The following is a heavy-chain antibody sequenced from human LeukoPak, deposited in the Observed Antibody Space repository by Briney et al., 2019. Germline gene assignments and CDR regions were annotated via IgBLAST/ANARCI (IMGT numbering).Heavy chain of an antibody. J-gene: IGHJ3*02. D-gene: IGHD3-16*02. Sequence: GSLRLSCAASGFTFSSYEMNWVRQAPGKGLEWIGEINHSGSTNYNPSLKSRVTISVDTSKNQFSLKLSSVTAADTAVYYCARGRGDYVWGSYRSSGAFDIWGQGTMVTVSS. V-gene: IGHV4-34*01. CDR3: ARGRGDYVWGSYRSSGAFDI. CDR1: GFTFSSYE. CDR2: INHSGST.